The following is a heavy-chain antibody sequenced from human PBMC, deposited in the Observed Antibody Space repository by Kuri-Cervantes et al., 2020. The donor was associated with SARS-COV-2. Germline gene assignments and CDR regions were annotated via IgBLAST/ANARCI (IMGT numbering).Heavy chain of an antibody. CDR1: GFTFSGYA. J-gene: IGHJ4*02. CDR3: ARGGMKRQLIPPFDY. D-gene: IGHD5-18*01. CDR2: ISYDGSNK. V-gene: IGHV3-30*04. Sequence: GGSLRLSCAASGFTFSGYAIHWVRQAPGKGLEWVAAISYDGSNKYHADSVEGRFTISRDNSKNTLYLQMNNLRTEDTAVYYCARGGMKRQLIPPFDYWGQGTLVTVSS.